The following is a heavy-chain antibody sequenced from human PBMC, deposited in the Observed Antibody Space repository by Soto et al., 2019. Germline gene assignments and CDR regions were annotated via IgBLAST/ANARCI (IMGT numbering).Heavy chain of an antibody. D-gene: IGHD1-26*01. J-gene: IGHJ5*02. V-gene: IGHV1-18*01. CDR1: GYTFTSYG. Sequence: AXVKVSCKASGYTFTSYGIRWVRQAPGQCLEWMGWISAYNGNTNYAQKLQGRVTMTTDTSTSTAYMELRSLRSDDTAVYYCARASGSPYWFDPWGQGTLVTVSS. CDR2: ISAYNGNT. CDR3: ARASGSPYWFDP.